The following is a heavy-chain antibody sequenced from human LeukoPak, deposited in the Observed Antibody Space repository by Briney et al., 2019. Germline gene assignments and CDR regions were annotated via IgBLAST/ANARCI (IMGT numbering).Heavy chain of an antibody. V-gene: IGHV3-49*03. Sequence: PGGSLRLSCTASGFTFGDCAMSWFRQAPGKGLEWVGFIRSKAYGGTTEYAASVKGRFTISRDDSKSIAYLQMNSLKTEDTAVYYCTWGALYNGMDVWGQGTTVTVSS. J-gene: IGHJ6*02. CDR3: TWGALYNGMDV. CDR2: IRSKAYGGTT. CDR1: GFTFGDCA. D-gene: IGHD7-27*01.